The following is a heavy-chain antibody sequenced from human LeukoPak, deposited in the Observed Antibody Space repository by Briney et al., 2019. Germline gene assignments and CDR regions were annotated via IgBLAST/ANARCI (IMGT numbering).Heavy chain of an antibody. CDR3: ATRVSGYCSSTSCYAGWYFDY. Sequence: ASVKVSCKVSGYTLTELSMHWVRQAPGKGLEWMGGFDPEDGETIYAQKFQGRVTMTEDTSTDTAYMELSSLRSEDTAVYYCATRVSGYCSSTSCYAGWYFDYWGQGTLVTVSS. CDR2: FDPEDGET. CDR1: GYTLTELS. J-gene: IGHJ4*02. V-gene: IGHV1-24*01. D-gene: IGHD2-2*01.